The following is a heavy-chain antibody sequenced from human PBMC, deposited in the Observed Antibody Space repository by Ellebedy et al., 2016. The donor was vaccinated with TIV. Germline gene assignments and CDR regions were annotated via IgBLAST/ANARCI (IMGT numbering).Heavy chain of an antibody. CDR3: ARGGSYADS. CDR1: GGSISGNY. V-gene: IGHV4-59*01. CDR2: IFYTGST. D-gene: IGHD1-26*01. Sequence: PSETLSLTCTVSGGSISGNYWSWIRQPPGKGLEWIGYIFYTGSTNYNPSLKSRVTMSVDPSKNQLPLKLTAVTAADTAVYYCARGGSYADSWGQGTLVTVSS. J-gene: IGHJ4*02.